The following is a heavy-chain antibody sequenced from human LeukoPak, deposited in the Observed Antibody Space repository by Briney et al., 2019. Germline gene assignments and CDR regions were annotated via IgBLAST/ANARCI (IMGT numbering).Heavy chain of an antibody. CDR2: ISWNSGSI. CDR1: GFTFDDYA. D-gene: IGHD3-9*01. Sequence: GGSLRLSCAASGFTFDDYAMHWVRQAPGEGLEWVSGISWNSGSIGYADSVKGRCTISRDNAKNSLYLQMNSLRAEDMALYYCAKDMRPSPSGLVIDYWGQGTLVTVSS. J-gene: IGHJ4*02. V-gene: IGHV3-9*03. CDR3: AKDMRPSPSGLVIDY.